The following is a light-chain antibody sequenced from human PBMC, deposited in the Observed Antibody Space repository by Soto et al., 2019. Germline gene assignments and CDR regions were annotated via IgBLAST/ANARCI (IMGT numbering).Light chain of an antibody. Sequence: EIELTQSPGTLSVSPGERATISCRASQSVSIKYVAWYQQTPGQAQSLLIYGTSVRNGGTPDRFTGSGSGTDFTLNLSRLEPGDFAVYFCQQYCVSPGTFGQGTKREIK. CDR2: GTS. CDR3: QQYCVSPGT. CDR1: QSVSIKY. J-gene: IGKJ2*01. V-gene: IGKV3-20*01.